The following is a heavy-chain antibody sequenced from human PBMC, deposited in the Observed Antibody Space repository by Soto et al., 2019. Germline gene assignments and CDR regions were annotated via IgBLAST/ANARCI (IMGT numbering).Heavy chain of an antibody. CDR1: VYTFTSYD. Sequence: QVQLVQSGAEVKKPGASVKVSCKASVYTFTSYDVNWVRLAPGQGLESMVWMNPNSGSTDYAQKFQGRVTMTRNISISKAYMELSSMRSEDTAVYYCASRVGATYFDFDYWGQGTLVTVSS. CDR2: MNPNSGST. CDR3: ASRVGATYFDFDY. J-gene: IGHJ4*02. V-gene: IGHV1-8*01. D-gene: IGHD1-26*01.